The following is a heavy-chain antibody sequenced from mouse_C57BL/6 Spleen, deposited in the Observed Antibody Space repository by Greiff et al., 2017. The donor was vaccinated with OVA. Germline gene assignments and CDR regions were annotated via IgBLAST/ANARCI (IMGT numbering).Heavy chain of an antibody. D-gene: IGHD2-3*01. V-gene: IGHV3-6*01. Sequence: ESGPGLVKPSQSLSLTCSVTGYSITSGYYWNWIRQFPGNKLEWMGYISYDGSNNYNPSLKNRISITRDTSKNQFFLKLNSVTTEDTATYYCAQDGYYAMDYWGQGTSVTVSS. J-gene: IGHJ4*01. CDR3: AQDGYYAMDY. CDR1: GYSITSGYY. CDR2: ISYDGSN.